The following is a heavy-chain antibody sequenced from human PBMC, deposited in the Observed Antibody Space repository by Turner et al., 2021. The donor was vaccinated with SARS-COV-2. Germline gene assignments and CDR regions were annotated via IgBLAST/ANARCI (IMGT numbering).Heavy chain of an antibody. J-gene: IGHJ4*02. CDR2: IYSGGST. D-gene: IGHD5-18*01. V-gene: IGHV3-53*01. CDR3: ARVGSYGRRDVDY. CDR1: GFTVSSNY. Sequence: EVQLVESGGGLIQPAGSLRLSCAASGFTVSSNYMSWVRQAPGKGLEWVSVIYSGGSTYYADSVKGRFTISRDNSKNTLYLQMNSLRAEDTAVYYCARVGSYGRRDVDYWGQGTLVTVSS.